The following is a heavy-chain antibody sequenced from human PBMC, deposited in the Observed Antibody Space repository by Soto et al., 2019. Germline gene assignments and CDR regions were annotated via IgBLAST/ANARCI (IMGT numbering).Heavy chain of an antibody. D-gene: IGHD6-19*01. V-gene: IGHV1-69*12. J-gene: IGHJ6*02. CDR3: ARDLRMSYSSAYGMAV. Sequence: QVQLVQSGAEVKKPGSSVKVSCKASGGTFSSYAISWVRQAPGQGLEWMGGIIPMFGTANYAQKFQGRVTITADESTSTAYMELSSLRSEDTAVYYCARDLRMSYSSAYGMAVWGQGTTVTISS. CDR1: GGTFSSYA. CDR2: IIPMFGTA.